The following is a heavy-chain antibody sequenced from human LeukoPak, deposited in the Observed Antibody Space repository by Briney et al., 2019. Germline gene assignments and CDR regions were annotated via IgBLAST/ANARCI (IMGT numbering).Heavy chain of an antibody. CDR3: AREERGDGDYYYYYYMDV. J-gene: IGHJ6*03. D-gene: IGHD4-17*01. CDR1: GFTFGDYA. Sequence: QPGGSLRLSCTASGFTFGDYAMSWVRQAPGKGLEWVSYISSSGSTIYYADSVKGRFTISRDNAKNSLYLQMNSLRAEDTAVYYCAREERGDGDYYYYYYMDVWGKGTTVTVSS. CDR2: ISSSGSTI. V-gene: IGHV3-48*03.